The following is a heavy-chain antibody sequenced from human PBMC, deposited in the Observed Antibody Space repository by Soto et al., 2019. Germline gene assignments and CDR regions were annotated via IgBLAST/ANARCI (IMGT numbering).Heavy chain of an antibody. D-gene: IGHD3-16*01. V-gene: IGHV1-8*01. CDR1: GYTFTSYD. CDR2: MNPNSGNT. CDR3: AREGVALTDNWFDP. J-gene: IGHJ5*02. Sequence: QVQLVQSGAEVKKPGASVKVSCKASGYTFTSYDINWVRQATGQGLEWMGWMNPNSGNTGYAQKFQGRVTMTRNTSISTADMELSSLRSEDTAVYYCAREGVALTDNWFDPWGQGTLVTVSS.